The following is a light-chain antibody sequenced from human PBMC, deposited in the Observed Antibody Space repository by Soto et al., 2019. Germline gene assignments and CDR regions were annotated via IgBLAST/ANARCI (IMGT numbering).Light chain of an antibody. CDR1: QSVSNNF. CDR2: GAS. J-gene: IGKJ1*01. V-gene: IGKV3-20*01. Sequence: EIVLTQSPGTLSLSPGERAALSCRASQSVSNNFLAWYQRKPGQAPRLLIYGASYRATDIPDRFSGSGSGTDFTLTITRLEPDDCAVDYCQQYGSSPPTFGQGTKVEVK. CDR3: QQYGSSPPT.